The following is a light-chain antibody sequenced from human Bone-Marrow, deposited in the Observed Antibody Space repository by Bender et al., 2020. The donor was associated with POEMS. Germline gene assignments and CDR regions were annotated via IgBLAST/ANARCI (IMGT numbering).Light chain of an antibody. CDR1: VLAKQY. CDR3: LSTDSSGPRCV. Sequence: SYELTQPPSVSVSPGQTARITCGGDVLAKQYVYWYQQKAGQAPVLVIYRDTERPSGIPERFSWSRSGSTVTLTISGAQAEDEADYYRLSTDSSGPRCVFGGGTSLAVI. V-gene: IGLV3-25*03. J-gene: IGLJ3*02. CDR2: RDT.